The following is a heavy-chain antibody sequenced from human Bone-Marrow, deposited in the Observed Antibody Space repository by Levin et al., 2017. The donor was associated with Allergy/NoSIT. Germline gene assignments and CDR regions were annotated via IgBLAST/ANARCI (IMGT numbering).Heavy chain of an antibody. CDR1: GGSINSSPFY. D-gene: IGHD4-23*01. Sequence: SETLSLTCTVSGGSINSSPFYWSWIRQLPGKGLEWIGYISYSVSTYYNPSLRSRVSISVDTSKNQFSLNLSSVTAADPAVYYCARDMGRGINSVADYWGQGTLVTVSS. CDR3: ARDMGRGINSVADY. CDR2: ISYSVST. J-gene: IGHJ4*02. V-gene: IGHV4-31*03.